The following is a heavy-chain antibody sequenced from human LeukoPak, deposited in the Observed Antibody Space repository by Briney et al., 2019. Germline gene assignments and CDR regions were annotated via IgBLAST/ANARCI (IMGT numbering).Heavy chain of an antibody. Sequence: GGSLRLSCAASGFTFDDHGMSWVRQAPGKGLEWVSGIKWDGGRTGYADSVKGRFTISRDNAKNSVYLQMNSLRAEDTAVYYCARAPDYDCSGYLSDYWGQGTLVTVSS. J-gene: IGHJ4*02. CDR3: ARAPDYDCSGYLSDY. CDR1: GFTFDDHG. D-gene: IGHD3-22*01. V-gene: IGHV3-20*04. CDR2: IKWDGGRT.